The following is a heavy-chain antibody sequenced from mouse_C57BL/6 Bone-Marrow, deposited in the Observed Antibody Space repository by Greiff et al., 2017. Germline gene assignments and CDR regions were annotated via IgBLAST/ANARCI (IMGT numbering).Heavy chain of an antibody. CDR3: ARALITTVVHNYFDY. Sequence: EVKLMESVAELVRPGASVKLSCTASGFNIKNTYMHWVKQRPEQGLEWIGRIDPANGNTKYAPKFQGKATITADTSSNTAYLQLSSLTSEDTAIYYCARALITTVVHNYFDYWGQGTTLTVSS. CDR1: GFNIKNTY. J-gene: IGHJ2*01. CDR2: IDPANGNT. V-gene: IGHV14-3*01. D-gene: IGHD1-1*01.